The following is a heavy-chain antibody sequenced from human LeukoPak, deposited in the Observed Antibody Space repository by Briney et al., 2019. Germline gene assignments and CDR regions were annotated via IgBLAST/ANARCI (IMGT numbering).Heavy chain of an antibody. D-gene: IGHD3-22*01. V-gene: IGHV3-33*01. Sequence: PGGSLRLSCAASGFTFSSYGMHWVRQDPGKGLEWLAVIWYDGSTKYYADSVKGRFTISRDNSKNTLYLQMNSLRAEDTAVYYCARDDYITMIVVAQRGRGAFDIWGQGTMVTVSS. CDR2: IWYDGSTK. CDR3: ARDDYITMIVVAQRGRGAFDI. CDR1: GFTFSSYG. J-gene: IGHJ3*02.